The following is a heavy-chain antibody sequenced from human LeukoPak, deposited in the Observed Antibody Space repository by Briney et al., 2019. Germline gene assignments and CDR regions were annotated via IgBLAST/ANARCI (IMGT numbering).Heavy chain of an antibody. CDR2: INTGNSNT. CDR3: ARSFGDYSHFDY. CDR1: GYTFTSYT. J-gene: IGHJ4*02. Sequence: ASVKVSCKASGYTFTSYTIHWVRQAPGQRLEWMGWINTGNSNTKYSQKLQGRVIITKDTSARTAYMELSSLRSEDMAMYYCARSFGDYSHFDYWGQGTLVTVSS. D-gene: IGHD4-17*01. V-gene: IGHV1-3*04.